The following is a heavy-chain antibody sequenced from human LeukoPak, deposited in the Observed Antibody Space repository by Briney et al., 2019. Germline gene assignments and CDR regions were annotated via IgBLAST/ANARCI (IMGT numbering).Heavy chain of an antibody. V-gene: IGHV4-39*07. Sequence: PSETLSLTCTVSGGSISSSSYYWGWIRQPPGKGLEWIGSIYYSGSTYYNPSLKSRVTISVDTSKNQFSLKLSSVTAADTAVYYCARERPITYSSSWYATILDYWGQGTLVTVSS. CDR1: GGSISSSSYY. CDR2: IYYSGST. CDR3: ARERPITYSSSWYATILDY. J-gene: IGHJ4*02. D-gene: IGHD6-13*01.